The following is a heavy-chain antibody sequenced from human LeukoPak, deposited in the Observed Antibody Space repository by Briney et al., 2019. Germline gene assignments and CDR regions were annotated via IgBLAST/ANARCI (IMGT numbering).Heavy chain of an antibody. CDR2: IDWDDDK. CDR1: GFSLSTSGMR. CDR3: ARIYSSGWYDY. D-gene: IGHD6-19*01. V-gene: IGHV2-70*04. Sequence: SGPALVKPTQTLTLTCTFSGFSLSTSGMRVSWIRQPPGKALEWLARIDWDDDKFYSTSLKTRLTISKDTSKNQVVLTMTNMDPVDTATYYCARIYSSGWYDYWGQETLVTVSS. J-gene: IGHJ4*02.